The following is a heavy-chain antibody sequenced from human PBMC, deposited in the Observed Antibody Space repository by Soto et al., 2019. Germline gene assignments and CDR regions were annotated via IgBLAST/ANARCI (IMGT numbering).Heavy chain of an antibody. Sequence: ASVKVSCKASRGTFSSYTISWVRQSPVQGLEWMGGIIPIFGTANYAQKFQGRVTITADKSTSTAYMELSSLRSEDTAVYYCARDRRAAFKENFSSFDYWGQGTLVPVYS. J-gene: IGHJ4*02. CDR2: IIPIFGTA. CDR3: ARDRRAAFKENFSSFDY. D-gene: IGHD6-13*01. V-gene: IGHV1-69*06. CDR1: RGTFSSYT.